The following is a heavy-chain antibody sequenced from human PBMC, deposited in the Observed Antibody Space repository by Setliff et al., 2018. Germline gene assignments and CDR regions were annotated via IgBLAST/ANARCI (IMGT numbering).Heavy chain of an antibody. D-gene: IGHD6-13*01. CDR3: VKEGIAATGTAFDI. Sequence: PGGSLRLSCAASGFTFSNDWMSWVRQAPGKGLEWIGHIKGKTDGGTTDYAAPVKGRFTISRDDSKNTLYLQLNSLRPEDTAVYYCVKEGIAATGTAFDIWGQGTMVTVSS. CDR2: IKGKTDGGTT. V-gene: IGHV3-15*01. J-gene: IGHJ3*02. CDR1: GFTFSNDW.